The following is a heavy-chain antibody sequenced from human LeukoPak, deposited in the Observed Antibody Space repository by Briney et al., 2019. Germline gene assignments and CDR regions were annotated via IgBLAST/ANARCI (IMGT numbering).Heavy chain of an antibody. J-gene: IGHJ4*02. CDR2: IKQDGSEK. D-gene: IGHD6-13*01. Sequence: PGGSLRLSCAASGFTFSSYWMSWVRQAPGKGVEWVANIKQDGSEKYYVDSVKGRFTISRDNAKNSLYLQMNSLRAEDTAVYYCARKGQGSSWYYFDYWGQGTLVTVSS. CDR1: GFTFSSYW. V-gene: IGHV3-7*01. CDR3: ARKGQGSSWYYFDY.